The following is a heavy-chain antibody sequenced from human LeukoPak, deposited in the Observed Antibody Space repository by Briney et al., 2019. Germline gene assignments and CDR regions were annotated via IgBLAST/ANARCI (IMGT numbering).Heavy chain of an antibody. V-gene: IGHV5-51*01. CDR3: ARSLTGYKWADY. D-gene: IGHD3-9*01. CDR2: IYPGDSDT. Sequence: GESLKISCKGFGYRFPNYWIGWVRQMPGKGLEWMGIIYPGDSDTRYSPSFQGQVTISADKSISTAYLQWSSLKASDTAFYYCARSLTGYKWADYWGQGTLVTVSS. CDR1: GYRFPNYW. J-gene: IGHJ4*02.